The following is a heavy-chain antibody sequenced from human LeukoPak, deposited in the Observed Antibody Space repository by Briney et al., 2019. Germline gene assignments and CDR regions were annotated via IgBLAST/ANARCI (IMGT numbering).Heavy chain of an antibody. D-gene: IGHD3-3*01. V-gene: IGHV1-18*01. Sequence: GASVKVSCKASGYTLSSYGISWVRQAPGQGLEWMGWISGYNGNTNSAQKLQGRVSMTTDTSTSTAYVELRSLRSDDTAVYYCARDRSPDFWSGDYRDAFDIWGQGTMVTVSS. CDR3: ARDRSPDFWSGDYRDAFDI. J-gene: IGHJ3*02. CDR1: GYTLSSYG. CDR2: ISGYNGNT.